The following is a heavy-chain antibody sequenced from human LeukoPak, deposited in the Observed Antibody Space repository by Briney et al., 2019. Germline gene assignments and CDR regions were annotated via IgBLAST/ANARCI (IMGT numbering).Heavy chain of an antibody. CDR2: IIPIFGTA. CDR3: ARDSGSSFGYYYYGMDV. V-gene: IGHV1-69*13. CDR1: GYTFTSYA. J-gene: IGHJ6*02. D-gene: IGHD6-6*01. Sequence: SVKVSCKASGYTFTSYAISWVRQAPGQGLEWMGGIIPIFGTANYAQKFQGRVTITADESTSTAYMELSSLRSEDTAVYYCARDSGSSFGYYYYGMDVWGQGTTVTVSS.